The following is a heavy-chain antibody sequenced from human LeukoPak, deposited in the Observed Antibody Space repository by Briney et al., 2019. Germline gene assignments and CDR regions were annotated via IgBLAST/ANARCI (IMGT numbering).Heavy chain of an antibody. CDR1: SGSISSYY. D-gene: IGHD3-10*01. J-gene: IGHJ4*02. V-gene: IGHV4-59*12. Sequence: SETLSLTCTVSSGSISSYYWSWIRQPPGKGLEWIGYIYYSGSTNYNPSLKSRVTISVDTSKNQFSLKLSSVTAADTAVYYCAREPITMVRGVSRDYWGQGTLVTVSS. CDR2: IYYSGST. CDR3: AREPITMVRGVSRDY.